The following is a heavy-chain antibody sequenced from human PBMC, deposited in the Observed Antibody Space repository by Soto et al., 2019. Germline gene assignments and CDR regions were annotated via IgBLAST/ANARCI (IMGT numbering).Heavy chain of an antibody. V-gene: IGHV1-69*13. CDR1: GGTFSSYA. D-gene: IGHD6-19*01. J-gene: IGHJ6*02. CDR2: IIPIFGTA. CDR3: ARPRAYSSGQGPNSYGIDV. Sequence: SVKVSCKASGGTFSSYAISWVRQAPGQGLEWMGGIIPIFGTANYAQKFQGRVTITADESTSTAYMELSSLRSEDTAVYYCARPRAYSSGQGPNSYGIDVWGQGTTVTVPS.